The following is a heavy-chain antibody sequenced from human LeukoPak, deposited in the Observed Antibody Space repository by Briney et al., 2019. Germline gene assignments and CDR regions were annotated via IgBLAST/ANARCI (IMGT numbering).Heavy chain of an antibody. Sequence: ASVKVSCKASGYTFTGYYMHWVRQAPGQGLEWMGWINPNSGGTNYAQKLQGRVTMTTDTSTSTAYMELRSLRSDDTAVYYCARSLGYSSGWYDWYFDLWGRGTLVTVSS. CDR1: GYTFTGYY. V-gene: IGHV1-2*02. CDR2: INPNSGGT. J-gene: IGHJ2*01. CDR3: ARSLGYSSGWYDWYFDL. D-gene: IGHD6-19*01.